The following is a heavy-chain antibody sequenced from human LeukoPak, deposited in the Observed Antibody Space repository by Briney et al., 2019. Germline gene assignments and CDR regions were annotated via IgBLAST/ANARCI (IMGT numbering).Heavy chain of an antibody. CDR2: INHSGST. D-gene: IGHD6-13*01. J-gene: IGHJ5*02. CDR1: GGSFSGYY. CDR3: ARVSSSWYGWFDP. Sequence: SETLSLTCAVYGGSFSGYYWSWIRQPPGKGLEWIGEINHSGSTNYNPSLKSRVTISVDTSNNQFSLKLSSVTAADTAVYYCARVSSSWYGWFDPWGQGTLVTVSS. V-gene: IGHV4-34*01.